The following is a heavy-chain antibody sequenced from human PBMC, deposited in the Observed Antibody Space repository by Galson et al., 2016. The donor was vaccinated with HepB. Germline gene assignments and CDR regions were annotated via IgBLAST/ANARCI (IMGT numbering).Heavy chain of an antibody. CDR3: ASHRTPFGGGNHYFYGMDV. Sequence: SVKVSCKASGGTFSNYVISWVRQAPGQGLEWMGGIIAFFTTADYAQSFQGRVSITADESTSTVYLELSSLTPEDTALYYCASHRTPFGGGNHYFYGMDVWGQGTAVTVSS. D-gene: IGHD3-3*01. CDR1: GGTFSNYV. CDR2: IIAFFTTA. J-gene: IGHJ6*02. V-gene: IGHV1-69*13.